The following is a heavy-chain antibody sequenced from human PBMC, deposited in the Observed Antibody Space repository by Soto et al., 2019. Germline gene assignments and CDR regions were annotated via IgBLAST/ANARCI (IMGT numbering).Heavy chain of an antibody. V-gene: IGHV4-34*01. CDR1: GGSFSGYY. J-gene: IGHJ6*02. CDR2: INHSGST. CDR3: ASGELYYYGSGSALTRYYYYGMDV. D-gene: IGHD3-10*01. Sequence: SETLSLTCAVYGGSFSGYYWSWIRQPPGKGLGWIGEINHSGSTNYNPSLKSRVTISVDTSKNQFSLKLSSVTAADTAVYYCASGELYYYGSGSALTRYYYYGMDVWGQGTTVTVSS.